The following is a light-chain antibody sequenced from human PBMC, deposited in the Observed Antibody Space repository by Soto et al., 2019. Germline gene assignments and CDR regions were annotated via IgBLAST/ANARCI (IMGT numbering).Light chain of an antibody. Sequence: QSVLTQPRSMSGSPGQSVTISCTGTSSDVGGYNYVSWYQQHPGKAPKVIIYDVSKRPSRVSDRFSASKSGNTASLTISGLQAEDEADYYCCSHAGSYTYVFGTGTKVTVL. V-gene: IGLV2-11*01. CDR1: SSDVGGYNY. J-gene: IGLJ1*01. CDR3: CSHAGSYTYV. CDR2: DVS.